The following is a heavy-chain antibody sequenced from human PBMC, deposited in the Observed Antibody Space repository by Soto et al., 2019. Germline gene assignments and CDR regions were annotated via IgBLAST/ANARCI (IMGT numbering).Heavy chain of an antibody. D-gene: IGHD3-22*01. V-gene: IGHV4-31*03. CDR1: GASISSGGYY. CDR2: IYYSGST. CDR3: ARYYYDSSGYTSYYFDY. J-gene: IGHJ4*02. Sequence: PSETLSLTCTVSGASISSGGYYWSWIRQHPGKGLEWIGYIYYSGSTYYSPSLKSRLTISVDTSKKQFSLKLSSVTAADTAVYYCARYYYDSSGYTSYYFDYWGQGTLVTVSS.